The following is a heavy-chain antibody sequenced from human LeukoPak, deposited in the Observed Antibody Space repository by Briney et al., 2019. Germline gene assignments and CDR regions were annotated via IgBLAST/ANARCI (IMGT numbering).Heavy chain of an antibody. CDR2: ISGSGGST. V-gene: IGHV3-23*01. CDR3: AKDRYDYVWGSYRYSLDY. J-gene: IGHJ4*02. CDR1: GFTFSSYA. D-gene: IGHD3-16*02. Sequence: GGSLRLSCAASGFTFSSYAMSWVRQAPGKGLEWVSAISGSGGSTYYADSVKGRFTISRDNSKNTLYLQMNSLRAEDTAVYYCAKDRYDYVWGSYRYSLDYWGQGTLVTVSS.